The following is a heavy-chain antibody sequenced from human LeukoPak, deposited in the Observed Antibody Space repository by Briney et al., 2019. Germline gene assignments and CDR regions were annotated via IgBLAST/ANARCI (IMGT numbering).Heavy chain of an antibody. CDR1: GFEFGIYG. CDR2: ISDTGGRT. CDR3: AKRGVVIRVILVGFHKEAYYFDS. Sequence: GGSLRLSCVASGFEFGIYGMNWVRQAPGKGLEWVAGISDTGGRTNYADSVKGRFTISRDNPKNTLYLQMNSLRAEDTAVYFCAKRGVVIRVILVGFHKEAYYFDSWGQGALVTVSS. D-gene: IGHD3-22*01. V-gene: IGHV3-23*01. J-gene: IGHJ4*02.